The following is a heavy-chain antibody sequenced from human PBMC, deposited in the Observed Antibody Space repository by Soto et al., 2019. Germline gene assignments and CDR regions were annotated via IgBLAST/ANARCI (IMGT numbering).Heavy chain of an antibody. CDR3: ARSLGPSRHFFDH. V-gene: IGHV3-23*01. CDR1: GFTISNYA. Sequence: EVQLLDSGGHLVQPGGSLRLSCAASGFTISNYAMSWVRQAPGKGLEWVSTLSDRTYYTDSVSGRFTISRDTSENTLYLQMNSLGVEDTAVYYCARSLGPSRHFFDHWGQGTLVTVSS. D-gene: IGHD3-16*01. CDR2: LSDRT. J-gene: IGHJ4*02.